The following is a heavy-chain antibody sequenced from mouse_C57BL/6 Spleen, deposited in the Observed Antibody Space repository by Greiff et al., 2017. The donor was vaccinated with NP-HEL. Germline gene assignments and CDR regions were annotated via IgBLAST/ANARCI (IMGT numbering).Heavy chain of an antibody. CDR1: GYTFTSYW. CDR3: AHYGKGYFDY. Sequence: QVQLKEPGAELVKPGASVKMSCKASGYTFTSYWITWVKQRPGQGLEWIGDIYPGSGSTNYNEKFKSKATLTVDTSSSTAYMQLSSLTSEDSAVYYCAHYGKGYFDYWGQGTTLTVSS. J-gene: IGHJ2*01. CDR2: IYPGSGST. D-gene: IGHD2-1*01. V-gene: IGHV1-55*01.